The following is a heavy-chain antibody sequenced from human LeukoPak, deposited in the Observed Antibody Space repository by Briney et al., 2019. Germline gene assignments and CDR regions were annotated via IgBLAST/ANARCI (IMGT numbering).Heavy chain of an antibody. CDR1: GFTFSSYA. V-gene: IGHV3-23*01. CDR2: ISGSGGST. J-gene: IGHJ3*02. Sequence: GGSLRLSCAASGFTFSSYAMSWVRQAPGKGLEWVSAISGSGGSTYYADSVKGRFTISRDNSKNTLYLQMNSLRAEDTAVYYCAKKFSYCSSTSCSGDAFDIWGQGTMVTVSS. CDR3: AKKFSYCSSTSCSGDAFDI. D-gene: IGHD2-2*01.